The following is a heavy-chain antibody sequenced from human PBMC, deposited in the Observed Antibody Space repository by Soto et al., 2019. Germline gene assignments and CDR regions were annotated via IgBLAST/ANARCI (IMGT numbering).Heavy chain of an antibody. D-gene: IGHD3-22*01. CDR2: IYYSGST. J-gene: IGHJ3*02. CDR3: ARDRDSSAYDDAFDI. Sequence: SETLSLTCTVSGGSISSYYWSWTRQPPGKGLEWIGYIYYSGSTNYNPSLKSRVTISVDTSKNQFSLKLSSVTAADTAVYYCARDRDSSAYDDAFDIWGQGTMVTVSS. CDR1: GGSISSYY. V-gene: IGHV4-59*01.